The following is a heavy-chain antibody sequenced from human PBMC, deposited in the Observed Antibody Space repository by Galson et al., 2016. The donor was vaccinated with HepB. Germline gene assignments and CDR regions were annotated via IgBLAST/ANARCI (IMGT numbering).Heavy chain of an antibody. J-gene: IGHJ4*02. D-gene: IGHD2-15*01. CDR2: IYRGGST. CDR1: GFTVSSSY. V-gene: IGHV3-53*01. Sequence: SLRLSCAASGFTVSSSYMTWVRQSPGKGLEWVSLIYRGGSTYYADSVKGRFTISRDNSKNTLYLQMNSLRAEDTAVYYCARSSNGRKLQFDYWGQGTLVTVSS. CDR3: ARSSNGRKLQFDY.